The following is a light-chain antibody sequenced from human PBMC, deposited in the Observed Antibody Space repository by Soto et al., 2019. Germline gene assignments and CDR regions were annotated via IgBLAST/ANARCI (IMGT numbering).Light chain of an antibody. CDR2: AAS. CDR1: QSISTY. J-gene: IGKJ4*01. Sequence: DMQITQSPSSLSASVGDRVTITCRASQSISTYLNWYQQKPGKVPKLLIYAASSLQSGVPSRFSGSGSGTDFTLTISSLQPEDFATYYCQQTHTTFTFGGGTKV. V-gene: IGKV1-39*01. CDR3: QQTHTTFT.